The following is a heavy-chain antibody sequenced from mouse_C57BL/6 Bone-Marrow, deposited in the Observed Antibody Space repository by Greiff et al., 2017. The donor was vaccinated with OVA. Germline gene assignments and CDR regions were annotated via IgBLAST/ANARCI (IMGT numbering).Heavy chain of an antibody. J-gene: IGHJ4*01. CDR2: ISSGGDYI. V-gene: IGHV5-9-1*02. CDR3: TRDIFYYAMDY. Sequence: EVQVVESGEGLVKPGGSLKLSCAASGFTFSSYAMSWVRQTPEKRLEWVAYISSGGDYIYYADTVKGRFTISRDNARNTLYLQMSSLKSEDTAMYYCTRDIFYYAMDYWGQGTSVTVSS. CDR1: GFTFSSYA.